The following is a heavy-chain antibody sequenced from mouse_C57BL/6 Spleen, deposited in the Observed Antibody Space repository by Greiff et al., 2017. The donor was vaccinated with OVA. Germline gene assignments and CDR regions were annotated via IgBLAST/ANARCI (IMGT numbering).Heavy chain of an antibody. V-gene: IGHV1-53*01. Sequence: QVHVKQPGTELVKPGASVKLSCKASGYTFTSYWMHWVKQRPGQGLEWIGNINPSNGGTNYNEKFKSKATLTVDKSSSTAYMQLSSLTSEDSAVYYCGRGKYYGSSACAMDYWGQGTSVTVSS. CDR3: GRGKYYGSSACAMDY. CDR2: INPSNGGT. CDR1: GYTFTSYW. J-gene: IGHJ4*01. D-gene: IGHD1-1*01.